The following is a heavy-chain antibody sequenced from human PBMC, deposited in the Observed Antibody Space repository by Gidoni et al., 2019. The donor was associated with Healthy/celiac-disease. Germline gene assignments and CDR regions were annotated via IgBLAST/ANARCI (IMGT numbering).Heavy chain of an antibody. CDR1: GATFSSYA. Sequence: QVQLVQSGAEVKKPGSSVKVSCKASGATFSSYAISWVRQAPGQGLEWMGGIIPIFGTANDAQKFQGRVTITADEATSTAYMELSSLRSEDTAVYYCASLYSSGWLIDYWGQGTLVTVSS. CDR2: IIPIFGTA. CDR3: ASLYSSGWLIDY. D-gene: IGHD6-19*01. V-gene: IGHV1-69*01. J-gene: IGHJ4*02.